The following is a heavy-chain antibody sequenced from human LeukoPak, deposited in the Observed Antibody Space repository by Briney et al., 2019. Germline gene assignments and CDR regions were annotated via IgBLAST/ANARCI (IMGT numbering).Heavy chain of an antibody. J-gene: IGHJ6*03. CDR2: IFHSATT. CDR3: ARIRGYGSDYYYYYMDV. D-gene: IGHD6-19*01. V-gene: IGHV4-4*02. CDR1: GGSINSSNW. Sequence: SGTLSLTCAVSGGSINSSNWWSWVRQPPGKGLEWIGEIFHSATTNYNPSLKSRVTISVDKSKNQFSLKLSSVTAADTAVYYCARIRGYGSDYYYYYMDVWDKGTTVTVSS.